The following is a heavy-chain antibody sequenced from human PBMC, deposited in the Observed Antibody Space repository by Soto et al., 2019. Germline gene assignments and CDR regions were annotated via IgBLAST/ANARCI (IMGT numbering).Heavy chain of an antibody. J-gene: IGHJ4*02. D-gene: IGHD2-15*01. V-gene: IGHV3-30*18. CDR1: GFTFSSYG. CDR3: AKDLSAGYFDY. CDR2: ISYDGSNK. Sequence: SLSLSCAASGFTFSSYGMHWVRQAPGKGLEWVAVISYDGSNKYYADSVKGRFTISRDNSKNTLYLQMNSLRAEDTAVYYCAKDLSAGYFDYWGQGTLVTVSS.